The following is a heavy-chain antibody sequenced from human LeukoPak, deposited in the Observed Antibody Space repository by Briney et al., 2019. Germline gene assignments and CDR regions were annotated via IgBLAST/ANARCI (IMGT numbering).Heavy chain of an antibody. D-gene: IGHD1-26*01. J-gene: IGHJ4*02. CDR3: ARGRELLLAVGYYFDY. CDR2: IYSGGST. CDR1: GFTVSSNY. V-gene: IGHV3-66*01. Sequence: GGSLRLSCAASGFTVSSNYMSWVRQAPGKGLEWVSVIYSGGSTYYADSVKGRFTISRDNSKNTLYLQMNSLRAEDTAVYYCARGRELLLAVGYYFDYWGQGTLVTVSS.